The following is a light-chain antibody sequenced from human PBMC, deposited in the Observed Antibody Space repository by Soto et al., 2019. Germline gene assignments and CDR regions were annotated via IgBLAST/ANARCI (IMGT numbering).Light chain of an antibody. CDR2: GAS. V-gene: IGKV3-15*01. CDR1: QSVSSN. J-gene: IGKJ4*01. Sequence: EIVMTQSPATLSVSPGERATLSCRASQSVSSNLSWYQQKPGQAPRLLIYGASTRATAIPARCSGSGSGTEVTLTISSLQSEDFSVDYCQQYNNWPPLTFGGGTKVDIK. CDR3: QQYNNWPPLT.